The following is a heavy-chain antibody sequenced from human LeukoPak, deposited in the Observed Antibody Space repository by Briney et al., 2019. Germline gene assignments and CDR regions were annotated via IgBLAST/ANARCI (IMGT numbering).Heavy chain of an antibody. CDR1: GFTFSSFG. V-gene: IGHV3-30*18. Sequence: GGSLRLSCAASGFTFSSFGIHWVRQAPGKGLEWVAITSYDGSNEYYADSVKGRFTISRDNSKNTLYLQMNSLRAEDTAVYYCAKDQDTAAADYYFDYWGQGTLVTVSS. D-gene: IGHD6-13*01. CDR2: TSYDGSNE. J-gene: IGHJ4*02. CDR3: AKDQDTAAADYYFDY.